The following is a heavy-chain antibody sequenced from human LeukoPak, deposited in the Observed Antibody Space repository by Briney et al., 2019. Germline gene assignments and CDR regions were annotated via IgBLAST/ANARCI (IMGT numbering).Heavy chain of an antibody. D-gene: IGHD1-26*01. V-gene: IGHV3-30*19. CDR2: ISYDGSNK. CDR1: GFTFSSYG. CDR3: ARDRGKYSGSQGY. J-gene: IGHJ4*02. Sequence: PGRSLRLSCAASGFTFSSYGMHWVRQAPGKGLEWVAVISYDGSNKYYADSVKGRFTISRDNSKNTLYLQMNSLRAEDTAVYYCARDRGKYSGSQGYWGQGTLVTVSS.